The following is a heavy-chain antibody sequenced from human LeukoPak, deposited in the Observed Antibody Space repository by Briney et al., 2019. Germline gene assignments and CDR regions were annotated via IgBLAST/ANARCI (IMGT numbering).Heavy chain of an antibody. D-gene: IGHD4-23*01. Sequence: GSLRLSCAASGFTVSSNYMSWVRQPPGKGLEWIGTMFYTGRTDYNPSLKSRVTISVDTSKNQFSLKVTSVTAADTAVYYCASGKELAFFLGDWGQGTLVAVSS. V-gene: IGHV4-59*04. CDR3: ASGKELAFFLGD. CDR2: MFYTGRT. CDR1: GFTVSSNY. J-gene: IGHJ4*02.